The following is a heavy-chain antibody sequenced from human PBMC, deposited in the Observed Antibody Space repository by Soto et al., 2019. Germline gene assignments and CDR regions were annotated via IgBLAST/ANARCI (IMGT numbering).Heavy chain of an antibody. D-gene: IGHD6-6*01. J-gene: IGHJ6*02. V-gene: IGHV3-33*01. CDR3: ARDSSSSDMDV. CDR1: GFTFSSYG. CDR2: IWYDGSNK. Sequence: GGSLRLSCAASGFTFSSYGMHWVRQAPGKGLEWVAVIWYDGSNKYYADSVKGRFTISRDNSKNTLYLQMNSLRAEDTAVYYCARDSSSSDMDVWGQGTTVTVSS.